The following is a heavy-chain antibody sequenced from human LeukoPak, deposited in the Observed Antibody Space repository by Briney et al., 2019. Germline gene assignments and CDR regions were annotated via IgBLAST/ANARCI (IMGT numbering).Heavy chain of an antibody. CDR3: AKDYYGGDSHYYGMDV. CDR1: GFTFSSYA. CDR2: IIASGGST. Sequence: PGGSLRLSCATSGFTFSSYAMSWVRQAPGKGLEWVSGIIASGGSTYYADSVKGRFTISRDNSKNTLYLQMNSPRAEDTAVYYCAKDYYGGDSHYYGMDVWGQGTTVTVSS. J-gene: IGHJ6*02. D-gene: IGHD4-23*01. V-gene: IGHV3-23*01.